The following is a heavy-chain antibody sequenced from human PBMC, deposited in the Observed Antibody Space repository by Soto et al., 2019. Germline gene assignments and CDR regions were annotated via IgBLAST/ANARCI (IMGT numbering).Heavy chain of an antibody. Sequence: EVQLVESGGGLVQPRGSLRLSCTASGFTFTDHSMNWVRHAPGKGLEWLSYINDISNAIHYADSVKGRFAMSRDNAKKSVFLQMNSLRVEDKGVYYCARDRPTTFSADLWGQGTVVTVSS. V-gene: IGHV3-48*04. CDR1: GFTFTDHS. CDR3: ARDRPTTFSADL. CDR2: INDISNAI. J-gene: IGHJ3*01. D-gene: IGHD5-12*01.